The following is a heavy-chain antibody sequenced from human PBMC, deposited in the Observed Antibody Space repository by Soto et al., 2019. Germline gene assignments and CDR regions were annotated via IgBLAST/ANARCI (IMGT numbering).Heavy chain of an antibody. CDR2: ISYDGSNK. D-gene: IGHD3-3*01. J-gene: IGHJ4*02. CDR3: AKDRDYYDFWSGYYIDY. CDR1: GFTFSSYG. Sequence: SGGSLRLSCAASGFTFSSYGMHWVRQAPGKGLEWVAVISYDGSNKYYADSVKGRFTISRDNSKNTLYLQMNSLRAEDTAVYYCAKDRDYYDFWSGYYIDYWGQGTLVTVSS. V-gene: IGHV3-30*18.